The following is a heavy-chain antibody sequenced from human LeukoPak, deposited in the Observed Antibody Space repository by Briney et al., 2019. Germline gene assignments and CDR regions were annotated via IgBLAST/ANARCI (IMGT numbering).Heavy chain of an antibody. V-gene: IGHV4-39*07. CDR2: IYHSGST. J-gene: IGHJ5*02. D-gene: IGHD3-10*01. CDR1: GGSISSSSYY. Sequence: SETLSLTCTVSGGSISSSSYYWGWIRQPPGKGLEWIGSIYHSGSTYYNPSLKSRVTISVDTSKNQFSLKLSSVTAADTAVYYCVGSGSYLNWFDPWGQGTLVTVSS. CDR3: VGSGSYLNWFDP.